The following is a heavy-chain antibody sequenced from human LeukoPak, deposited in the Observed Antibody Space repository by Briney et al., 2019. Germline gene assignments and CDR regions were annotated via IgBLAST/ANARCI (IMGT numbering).Heavy chain of an antibody. Sequence: PSETLSLTCAVYGGSFSGYYWSWIRQPPGKGLEWIGEINHSGSTNYNPSLKSRVTISVDTSKNQFSLKLSSATAADTAVYYCARGTLYYDFWSGYFGYWGQGTLVTVSS. CDR2: INHSGST. V-gene: IGHV4-34*01. D-gene: IGHD3-3*01. CDR3: ARGTLYYDFWSGYFGY. J-gene: IGHJ4*02. CDR1: GGSFSGYY.